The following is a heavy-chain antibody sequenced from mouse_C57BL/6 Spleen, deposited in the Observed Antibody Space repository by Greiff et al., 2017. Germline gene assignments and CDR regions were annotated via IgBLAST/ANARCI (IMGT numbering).Heavy chain of an antibody. Sequence: EVKLLESGPGLVKPSQSLSLTCSVTGYSITSGYYWNWLRQFPGNKLEWMGYISYDGSNNYNPSLKNRISITRDTSKNQFFLKLNSVTTEDTATYYCARPYYDYDGAWFAYWGQGTLVTVSA. D-gene: IGHD2-4*01. J-gene: IGHJ3*01. V-gene: IGHV3-6*01. CDR2: ISYDGSN. CDR1: GYSITSGYY. CDR3: ARPYYDYDGAWFAY.